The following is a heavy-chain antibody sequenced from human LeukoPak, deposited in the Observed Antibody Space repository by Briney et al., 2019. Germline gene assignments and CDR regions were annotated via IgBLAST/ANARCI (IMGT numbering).Heavy chain of an antibody. CDR2: INPNSGGT. D-gene: IGHD6-19*01. V-gene: IGHV1-2*02. J-gene: IGHJ4*02. CDR1: GYTFTGYY. CDR3: AKGSGWSDYFDY. Sequence: ASVKVSCKASGYTFTGYYMHWVRQAPGQGLEWMGWINPNSGGTNYAQKFQGRVTMTRDTSTSTVYMELSSLRSEDTAVYYCAKGSGWSDYFDYWGQGTLVTVSS.